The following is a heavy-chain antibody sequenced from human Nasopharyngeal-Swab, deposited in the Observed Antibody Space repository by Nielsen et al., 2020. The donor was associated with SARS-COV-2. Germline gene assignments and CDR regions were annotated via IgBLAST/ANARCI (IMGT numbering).Heavy chain of an antibody. J-gene: IGHJ4*02. CDR2: IKSKTDGGTT. CDR1: GFTFGNAW. D-gene: IGHD4-17*01. V-gene: IGHV3-15*01. Sequence: GESLKISCAASGFTFGNAWMSWVRQAPGKGLEWVGRIKSKTDGGTTDYAAPVKGRFTISRDDSKTTLYLQMNSLKTEDTAVYYCTTDLHDYGDYDYWGQGTLVTVSS. CDR3: TTDLHDYGDYDY.